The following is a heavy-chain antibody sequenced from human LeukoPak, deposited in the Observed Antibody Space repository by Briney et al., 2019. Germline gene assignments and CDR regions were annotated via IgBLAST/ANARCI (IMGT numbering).Heavy chain of an antibody. J-gene: IGHJ5*02. CDR2: IYPLESIT. CDR1: RYDFSTIW. CDR3: ARLAPDYADYLFDP. V-gene: IGHV5-51*01. Sequence: GESLKISCQTSRYDFSTIWIGWVRQMPGKGLEWMGIIYPLESITKYSPAFQGHVNLTADTSITTAFLQWTSLKASDTAIYYCARLAPDYADYLFDPWGQGTLVTVSS. D-gene: IGHD4-17*01.